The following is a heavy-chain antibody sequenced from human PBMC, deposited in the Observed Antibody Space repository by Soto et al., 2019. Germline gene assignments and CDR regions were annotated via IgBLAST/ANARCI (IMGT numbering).Heavy chain of an antibody. CDR2: ISTYNGDT. J-gene: IGHJ4*02. CDR1: GYTFTNYG. D-gene: IGHD3-9*01. CDR3: EILPHDTYEYDH. V-gene: IGHV1-18*04. Sequence: GASVKVSCKASGYTFTNYGILWLRQAPGQGLEWMGWISTYNGDTAYAQKIQDRVTLTRDISTSTAYMELRSLGSDDTAIYYCEILPHDTYEYDHWGQGTPVTVSS.